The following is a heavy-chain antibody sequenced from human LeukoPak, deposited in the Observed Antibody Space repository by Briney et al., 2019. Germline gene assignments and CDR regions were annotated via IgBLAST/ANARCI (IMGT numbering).Heavy chain of an antibody. CDR2: IYYSGST. D-gene: IGHD1-7*01. V-gene: IGHV4-59*01. J-gene: IGHJ6*02. CDR3: TRDGTTFKDLYGMDV. CDR1: GGYISSYY. Sequence: PSETLSLTCTVSGGYISSYYWSWLRQPPGKGLEWIGYIYYSGSTNYNPSLKSRVTISVDTSKNQFSLKLSSVTAADTDVYYRTRDGTTFKDLYGMDVWGQGTTVTVSS.